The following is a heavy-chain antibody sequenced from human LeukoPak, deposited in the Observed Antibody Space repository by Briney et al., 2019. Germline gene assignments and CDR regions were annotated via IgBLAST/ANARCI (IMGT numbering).Heavy chain of an antibody. CDR1: GGSISSYY. Sequence: SETLSLTCTVSGGSISSYYWSWIRQPAGKGLEWIGRIYTSGSTNYNPSLKSRVTMSVDTSKNQFSLKLSSVTAADTAVYYCARRYCSTISCLPYDYWGQGTLVTVSS. CDR2: IYTSGST. CDR3: ARRYCSTISCLPYDY. D-gene: IGHD2-2*01. V-gene: IGHV4-4*07. J-gene: IGHJ4*02.